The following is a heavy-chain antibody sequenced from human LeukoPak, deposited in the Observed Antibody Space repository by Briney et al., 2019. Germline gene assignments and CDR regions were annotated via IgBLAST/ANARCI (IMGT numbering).Heavy chain of an antibody. J-gene: IGHJ5*01. CDR3: AKGGHPAVVTTRFDS. D-gene: IGHD2-21*02. Sequence: PGGSLRLSCAASGFTVSTVYMTWVRQTPGKGLEWVSSISRTSSYIYYADSVKGRFTISRDNAKNSLYLQMNSLRAEDTAVYYCAKGGHPAVVTTRFDSWGQGTLVTVSS. CDR2: ISRTSSYI. V-gene: IGHV3-21*01. CDR1: GFTVSTVY.